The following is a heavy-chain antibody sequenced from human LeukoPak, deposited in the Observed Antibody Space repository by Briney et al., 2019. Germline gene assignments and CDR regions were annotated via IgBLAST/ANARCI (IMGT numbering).Heavy chain of an antibody. CDR2: IWYDGSNK. CDR3: VRSTAAALNNIFDM. J-gene: IGHJ3*02. CDR1: GFTLSTYG. Sequence: GGSLRLSCSASGFTLSTYGMHWVRQAPGKGLEWVALIWYDGSNKFYLDSVKGRFTISRDNSNNTLSLESKSLRVEDTGLYYCVRSTAAALNNIFDMWGQGTMVIVSS. D-gene: IGHD6-13*01. V-gene: IGHV3-33*01.